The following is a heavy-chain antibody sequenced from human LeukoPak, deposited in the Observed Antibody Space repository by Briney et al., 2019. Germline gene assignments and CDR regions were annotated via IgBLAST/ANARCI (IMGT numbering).Heavy chain of an antibody. CDR2: FDPEDGET. D-gene: IGHD3-9*01. CDR1: GYTXTELS. V-gene: IGHV1-24*01. CDR3: ATVLGDILTGYPDAFDI. Sequence: ASVKVSCKVSGYTXTELSMHWVRQAPGKGLEWMGGFDPEDGETIYAQKFQGRVAMTEDTSTDTAYMELSSLRSEDTAVYYCATVLGDILTGYPDAFDIWGQGTMVTVSS. J-gene: IGHJ3*02.